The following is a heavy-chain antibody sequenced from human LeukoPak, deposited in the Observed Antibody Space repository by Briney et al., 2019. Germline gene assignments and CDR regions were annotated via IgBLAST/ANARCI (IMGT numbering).Heavy chain of an antibody. V-gene: IGHV4-59*01. CDR2: IYYSGST. D-gene: IGHD3-3*01. CDR1: GGSISSYY. CDR3: ARIGDDFWSGYSTNWFDP. Sequence: SETLSLTCTVSGGSISSYYWSWIRQPPGKGLEWIGYIYYSGSTNYNPSLKSRVTISVDTSKNQFSLKLSSVTAADTAVYYCARIGDDFWSGYSTNWFDPWGQGTLVTVSS. J-gene: IGHJ5*02.